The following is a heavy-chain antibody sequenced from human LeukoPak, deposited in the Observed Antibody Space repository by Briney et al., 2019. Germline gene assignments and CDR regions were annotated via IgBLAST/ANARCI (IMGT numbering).Heavy chain of an antibody. J-gene: IGHJ4*02. V-gene: IGHV4-59*01. D-gene: IGHD6-19*01. Sequence: SETLSLTCTVSGGSLSGYYRSWIRQAPGKGLEWIGYIYNSGSLNYNPSLTSRVTLAVDTSENQFSLKLTSVTAADTAVYYCARSPLISSGWLGLDSWGQGILVTVSS. CDR2: IYNSGSL. CDR3: ARSPLISSGWLGLDS. CDR1: GGSLSGYY.